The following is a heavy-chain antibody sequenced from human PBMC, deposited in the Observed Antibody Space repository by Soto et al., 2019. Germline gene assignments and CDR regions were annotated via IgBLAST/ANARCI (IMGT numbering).Heavy chain of an antibody. J-gene: IGHJ4*02. D-gene: IGHD2-15*01. CDR1: GASIKSRNYF. V-gene: IGHV4-39*02. CDR3: GRLAEAATGHTDFDF. Sequence: QLQLQETGPGLVKPSETLSLTCTVSGASIKSRNYFWGWIRQPPRKGLEFVGSIHSSGGTYYNPSLKSRVTVSVDLSNSHFSLSLKSLTATDTAVYYCGRLAEAATGHTDFDFWGQGTLVTVSS. CDR2: IHSSGGT.